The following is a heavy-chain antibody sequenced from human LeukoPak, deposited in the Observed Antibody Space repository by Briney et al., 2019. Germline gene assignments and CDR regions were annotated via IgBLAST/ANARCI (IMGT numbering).Heavy chain of an antibody. CDR1: GGSVSSGSYY. CDR3: ARVSRYCTSTSCYATAWLDP. Sequence: SETLSLTCTVSGGSVSSGSYYWSWIRQPPGKGLEWIGCNYYSGSTNYNPSLKSRVTISVDTSKNQFSLKLSSVTAAVTAVYFCARVSRYCTSTSCYATAWLDPCGQGTLVTVSS. D-gene: IGHD2-2*01. J-gene: IGHJ5*02. CDR2: NYYSGST. V-gene: IGHV4-61*01.